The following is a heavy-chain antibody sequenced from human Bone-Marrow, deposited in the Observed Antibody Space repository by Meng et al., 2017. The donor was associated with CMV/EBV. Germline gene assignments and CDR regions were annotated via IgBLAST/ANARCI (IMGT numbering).Heavy chain of an antibody. CDR1: GVTFSSYA. J-gene: IGHJ4*02. CDR3: AKNNVPQGDPISPIDY. CDR2: LSGSGLTT. V-gene: IGHV3-23*01. Sequence: GGSLRLSCEASGVTFSSYAVSWVRQAPGKGLEWVSVLSGSGLTTYYADAVKGRVTISRDSSKNTVHLQMKSLRGEDTAAYFCAKNNVPQGDPISPIDYWGQGTVVTVSS. D-gene: IGHD2-21*02.